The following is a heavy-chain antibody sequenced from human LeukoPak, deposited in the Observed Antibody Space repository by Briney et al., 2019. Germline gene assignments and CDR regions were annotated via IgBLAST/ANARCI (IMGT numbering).Heavy chain of an antibody. CDR3: ARGRTYYDLWSGYYSVDQVNWFDP. CDR2: MNPNSGNT. D-gene: IGHD3-3*01. J-gene: IGHJ5*02. V-gene: IGHV1-8*01. Sequence: GASVKVSCKASGYTFTSYDINWVRQATGQGLEWMGWMNPNSGNTGYAQKFQGRVMTRNTSISTAYMELSSLRSEDTAVYYCARGRTYYDLWSGYYSVDQVNWFDPWGQGTLVTVSS. CDR1: GYTFTSYD.